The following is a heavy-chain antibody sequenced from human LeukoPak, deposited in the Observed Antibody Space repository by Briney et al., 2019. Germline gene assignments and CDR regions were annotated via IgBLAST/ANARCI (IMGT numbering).Heavy chain of an antibody. CDR3: VKHAGNWRLES. CDR2: LSWDSCDI. Sequence: GGSLRLSCAASVFNHNDYTMHGVRQLPARGLEGVCVLSWDSCDIYYADSLRGRFTIPRDNRKNTLYVSITRLRTGHSACCYFVKHAGNWRLESWGQGTLVTVSS. J-gene: IGHJ4*02. CDR1: VFNHNDYT. D-gene: IGHD2-2*01. V-gene: IGHV3-43*01.